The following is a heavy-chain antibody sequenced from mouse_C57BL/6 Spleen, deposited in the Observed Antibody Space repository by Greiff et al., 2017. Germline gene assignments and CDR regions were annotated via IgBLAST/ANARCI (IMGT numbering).Heavy chain of an antibody. CDR1: GYSITSGYY. CDR3: ARVDYDYDVDFDY. Sequence: VQLKESGPGLVKPSQSLSLTCSVTGYSITSGYYWNWIRQFPGNKLEWMGYISYDGSNNYNPSLKNRISITRDTSKNQFFLKLNSVTTEDTATYYCARVDYDYDVDFDYWGQGTTLTVSS. J-gene: IGHJ2*01. V-gene: IGHV3-6*01. D-gene: IGHD2-4*01. CDR2: ISYDGSN.